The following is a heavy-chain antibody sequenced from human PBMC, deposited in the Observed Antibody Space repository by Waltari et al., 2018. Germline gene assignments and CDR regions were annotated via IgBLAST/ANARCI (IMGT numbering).Heavy chain of an antibody. J-gene: IGHJ6*03. CDR2: INAGNGNT. Sequence: QVQLVQSGAEVMKPGASVKVSCKASGYTFTSYAMHWGRQAPGKRLEWMGWINAGNGNTKYSQEFQGRVTITRDTSASTAYMELSSLRSEDMAVYYCARGAAKPEHYYYYYMDFWGKGTTVTVSS. CDR3: ARGAAKPEHYYYYYMDF. CDR1: GYTFTSYA. V-gene: IGHV1-3*03. D-gene: IGHD1-1*01.